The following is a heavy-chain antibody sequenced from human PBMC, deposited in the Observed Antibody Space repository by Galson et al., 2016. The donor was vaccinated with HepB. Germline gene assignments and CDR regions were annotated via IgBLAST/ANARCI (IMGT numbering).Heavy chain of an antibody. V-gene: IGHV3-7*01. CDR3: AREGYCSGVGCRGRDWFDV. J-gene: IGHJ5*02. CDR2: INLDGIEK. Sequence: SLRLSCAASGFTFSDYWMTWVRQAPGKGLECVANINLDGIEKNYVDSVRGRFTISRDNAKKSAYLQMNSLRVEDTALYYCAREGYCSGVGCRGRDWFDVWGQGTPVTVSS. D-gene: IGHD2-15*01. CDR1: GFTFSDYW.